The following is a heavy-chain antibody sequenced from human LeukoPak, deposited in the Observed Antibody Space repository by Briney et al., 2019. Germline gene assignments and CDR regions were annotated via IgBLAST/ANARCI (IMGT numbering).Heavy chain of an antibody. CDR1: GFTLRNYV. CDR3: ARPDYGDDAFDI. Sequence: GGPLRLSCAASGFTLRNYVIHWVRQAPGKGPEWVAVTSSDLKANYYADSVKGRFTISRDNSKNTLYLQMNSLRAEDTAVYYCARPDYGDDAFDIWGQGTMVTVSS. V-gene: IGHV3-30*03. D-gene: IGHD4-17*01. CDR2: TSSDLKAN. J-gene: IGHJ3*02.